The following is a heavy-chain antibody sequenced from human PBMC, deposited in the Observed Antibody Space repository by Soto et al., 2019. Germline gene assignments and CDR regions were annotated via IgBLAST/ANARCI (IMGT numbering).Heavy chain of an antibody. J-gene: IGHJ6*02. D-gene: IGHD3-22*01. CDR3: ARDGSDSSGSYHYYYYGMDV. V-gene: IGHV1-3*01. CDR2: INAGNGNT. CDR1: GFTFTSYA. Sequence: GASVKVSCKASGFTFTSYAMHWVRQAPGQRLEWMGWINAGNGNTKYSQKFQGRVTITRDTSASTAYMELSSLRSEDTAVYYCARDGSDSSGSYHYYYYGMDVWGQGTTVTVSS.